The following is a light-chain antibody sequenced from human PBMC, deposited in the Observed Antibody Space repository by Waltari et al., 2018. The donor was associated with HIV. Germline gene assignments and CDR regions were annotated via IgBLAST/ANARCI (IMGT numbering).Light chain of an antibody. V-gene: IGLV3-9*01. J-gene: IGLJ2*01. CDR1: NIGSKN. Sequence: SYELTQPLSVSVALGQTARIRCGGNNIGSKNVHWYQQKPGQAPVLVIYRNSNRPSGIPERFSGSNSGNTATLTISRAQAGDEAYYYCQVWDSSTVVFGGGTKLTVL. CDR2: RNS. CDR3: QVWDSSTVV.